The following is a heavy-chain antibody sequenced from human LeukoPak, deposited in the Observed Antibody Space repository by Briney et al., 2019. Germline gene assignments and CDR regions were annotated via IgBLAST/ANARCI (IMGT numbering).Heavy chain of an antibody. CDR1: DGSITNYY. V-gene: IGHV4-59*01. CDR3: ARGRVSSSTWYSTYYYYFYMDV. J-gene: IGHJ6*03. Sequence: SETLSLTCTVSDGSITNYYWSWIRQPPGKGLEWIGHIYYSGYTNYNPSLKSRVTISVDTSKNQFSLKLSSVTAADTAVYFCARGRVSSSTWYSTYYYYFYMDVWGKGTTVTVSS. CDR2: IYYSGYT. D-gene: IGHD4-11*01.